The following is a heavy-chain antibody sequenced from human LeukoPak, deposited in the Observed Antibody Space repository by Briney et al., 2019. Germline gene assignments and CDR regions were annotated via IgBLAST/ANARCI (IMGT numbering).Heavy chain of an antibody. D-gene: IGHD2-2*02. J-gene: IGHJ4*02. CDR3: AKDGFFCSSTSCYNYFDY. Sequence: PGGSLRLSCGASGFTFLNYAMTWVRQAPGKGLEWVSTISASGGGTYYADSVKDRFTISRDNSKNTLYLQMNSLRAEDTAVYYCAKDGFFCSSTSCYNYFDYWGQGTLVTVSS. CDR2: ISASGGGT. V-gene: IGHV3-23*01. CDR1: GFTFLNYA.